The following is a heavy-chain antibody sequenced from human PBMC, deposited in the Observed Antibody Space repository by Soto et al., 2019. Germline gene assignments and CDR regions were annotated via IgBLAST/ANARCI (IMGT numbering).Heavy chain of an antibody. J-gene: IGHJ5*02. CDR2: ISGSGGST. V-gene: IGHV3-23*01. CDR3: AKGQTPTHSSASDRFDP. D-gene: IGHD6-25*01. CDR1: GFTFSSYA. Sequence: EVQLLASGGGLVQPGGSLRLSCAASGFTFSSYAMSWVRQAPGKGLEWVSAISGSGGSTYYADSVKGRFTISIDNAKNTPYLQTNSLRAEGTAVNYCAKGQTPTHSSASDRFDPWGQGTLVTVSS.